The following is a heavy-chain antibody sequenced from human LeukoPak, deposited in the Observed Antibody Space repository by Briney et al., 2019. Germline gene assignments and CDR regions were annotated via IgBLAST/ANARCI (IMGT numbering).Heavy chain of an antibody. J-gene: IGHJ4*02. D-gene: IGHD2-15*01. CDR2: IYYSGST. CDR3: ARDEGDGSYFDN. Sequence: NSSETLSLTCTVSGGSFSTYYWSWIRQPPGKGLEWIGYIYYSGSTNYNPSLKSRVTISVDTSKNQFSLRLSSVTAADTAVYYCARDEGDGSYFDNWGQGTLVTVSS. CDR1: GGSFSTYY. V-gene: IGHV4-59*01.